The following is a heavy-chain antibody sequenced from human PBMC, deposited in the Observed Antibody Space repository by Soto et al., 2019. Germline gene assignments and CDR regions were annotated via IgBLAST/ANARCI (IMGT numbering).Heavy chain of an antibody. CDR1: GFTFSSYA. D-gene: IGHD3-10*01. J-gene: IGHJ4*02. CDR3: ARDRGGYLDY. Sequence: EVQLLESGGGLVQPGGSLRLSCAASGFTFSSYAMSWVRQAPGKGLEWVSAISGSGGSTYYADSVKGRFTISRDNAKNSLYLQMNSLRAEDTAVYFCARDRGGYLDYWGQGTLVTVSS. V-gene: IGHV3-23*01. CDR2: ISGSGGST.